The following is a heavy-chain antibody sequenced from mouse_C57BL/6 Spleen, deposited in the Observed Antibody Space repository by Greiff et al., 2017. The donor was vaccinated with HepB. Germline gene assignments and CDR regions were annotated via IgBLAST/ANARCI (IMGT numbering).Heavy chain of an antibody. D-gene: IGHD1-1*01. CDR3: ARGVVARYAMDY. V-gene: IGHV1-80*01. Sequence: VQLQQSGAELVKPGASVKISCKASGYAFSSYWMNWVKQRPGKGLEWIGQIYPGDGDTNYNGKFEGKATLTADKSSSTAYMQLSSLTSEDSAVYFCARGVVARYAMDYWGQGTSVTVSS. CDR2: IYPGDGDT. J-gene: IGHJ4*01. CDR1: GYAFSSYW.